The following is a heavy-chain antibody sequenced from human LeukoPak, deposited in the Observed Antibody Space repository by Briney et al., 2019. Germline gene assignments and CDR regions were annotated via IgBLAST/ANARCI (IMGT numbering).Heavy chain of an antibody. D-gene: IGHD1-1*01. CDR2: IYYSGST. CDR3: ARHLNDVGAFDI. J-gene: IGHJ3*02. V-gene: IGHV4-39*01. Sequence: SETLSLTCTVSGGSISSSSYYWGWIRQPPGKGLEWIGSIYYSGSTYYNPSLKSRVTISVDTSKNQFSLKLSSVTAADTAVYYCARHLNDVGAFDIWGQGTMVTASA. CDR1: GGSISSSSYY.